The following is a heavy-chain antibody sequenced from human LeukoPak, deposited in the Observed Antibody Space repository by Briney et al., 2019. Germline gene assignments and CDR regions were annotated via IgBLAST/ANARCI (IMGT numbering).Heavy chain of an antibody. CDR3: ARGRFEWLSGFDY. D-gene: IGHD3-3*01. CDR2: IYSGGST. J-gene: IGHJ4*02. Sequence: PGGSLRLSCAASGFTVSSNYMSWVRQAPGKGLEWVSVIYSGGSTYYADSVKGRFTISRDNSKNTLYLQMNSLRAEDTAVYYCARGRFEWLSGFDYWGQGTLVTVSS. V-gene: IGHV3-53*01. CDR1: GFTVSSNY.